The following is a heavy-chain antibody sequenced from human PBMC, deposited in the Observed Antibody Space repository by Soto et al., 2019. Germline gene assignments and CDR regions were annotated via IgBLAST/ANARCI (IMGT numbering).Heavy chain of an antibody. J-gene: IGHJ6*02. CDR3: AAVGTYLATVPEDYYYGMDV. V-gene: IGHV1-58*01. CDR2: IVVGSGNT. Sequence: GASVKVSCKASGFTFTSSAVQWVRQARGQRLEWIGWIVVGSGNTNYAQKFQERVTITRDMSTSTAYMELSSLRSEDTAVYYCAAVGTYLATVPEDYYYGMDVWGQGTTVTVSS. D-gene: IGHD4-4*01. CDR1: GFTFTSSA.